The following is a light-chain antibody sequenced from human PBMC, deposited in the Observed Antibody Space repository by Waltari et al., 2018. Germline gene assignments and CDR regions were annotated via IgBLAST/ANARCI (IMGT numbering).Light chain of an antibody. CDR3: QQYNSFPWT. J-gene: IGKJ1*01. Sequence: DIQMTQSPFTLSASVGDRVSITCRASQSLGRWLAWYQQKPGKAPNLLVYKASTLESGVPLKFSGSGSGAEFTLTISSLQPDDFATYYCQQYNSFPWTFGQGTKVEVK. CDR1: QSLGRW. V-gene: IGKV1-5*03. CDR2: KAS.